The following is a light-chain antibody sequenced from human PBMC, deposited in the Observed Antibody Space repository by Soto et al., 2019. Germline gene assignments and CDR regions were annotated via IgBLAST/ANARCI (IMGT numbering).Light chain of an antibody. CDR3: QSYDSSLRGYV. V-gene: IGLV2-14*03. CDR1: RSDVGGYNY. J-gene: IGLJ1*01. Sequence: QSVLTQPASVSGSPGQSITISCTGTRSDVGGYNYVSWYQQYPGEVPKVLIYEVRNRPSGVSDRFSGSKSGNTASLTISRLQAEDEADYYCQSYDSSLRGYVFGTGTKVTVL. CDR2: EVR.